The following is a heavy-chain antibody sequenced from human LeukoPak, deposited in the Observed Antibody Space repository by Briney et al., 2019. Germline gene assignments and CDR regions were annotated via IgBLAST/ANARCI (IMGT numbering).Heavy chain of an antibody. D-gene: IGHD4-17*01. J-gene: IGHJ5*01. CDR1: GFTFSIYG. Sequence: GGSLRLSCAASGFTFSIYGMHWVRQAPGKGLEWVAVIWYDGSNEYYADSVKGRFTISRDNSKNTLYLQMNSLRADDTAVYYCTRDPNGDYVGAFDSWGQGTLVTVSS. CDR2: IWYDGSNE. CDR3: TRDPNGDYVGAFDS. V-gene: IGHV3-33*01.